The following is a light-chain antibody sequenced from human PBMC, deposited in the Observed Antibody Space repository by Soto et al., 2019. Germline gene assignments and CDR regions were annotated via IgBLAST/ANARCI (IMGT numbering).Light chain of an antibody. Sequence: EIVLTQSPGTLSLSPGERATLSCRASQSVSSSSLAWYQLKPGQAPRLLIYGASSRATGIPDRFSGSGSGTDFTLTVSRLEPEDFAVYYCQQYGSSPTFGQGTKVDIK. V-gene: IGKV3-20*01. CDR1: QSVSSSS. CDR3: QQYGSSPT. J-gene: IGKJ1*01. CDR2: GAS.